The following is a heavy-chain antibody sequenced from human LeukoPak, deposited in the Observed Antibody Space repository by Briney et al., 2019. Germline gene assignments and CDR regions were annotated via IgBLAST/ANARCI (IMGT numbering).Heavy chain of an antibody. D-gene: IGHD3-10*01. J-gene: IGHJ4*02. CDR2: VSVNGGTT. Sequence: GGSLRLSCAASGFTFSSCALSWVCQAPGKGLEWVSTVSVNGGTTYYADSVKGRFTISRDNSKNTLYLQMNSLRAEDTAVYFCAKELHGSGNYAFDYWGQGTLVTVSS. CDR1: GFTFSSCA. CDR3: AKELHGSGNYAFDY. V-gene: IGHV3-23*01.